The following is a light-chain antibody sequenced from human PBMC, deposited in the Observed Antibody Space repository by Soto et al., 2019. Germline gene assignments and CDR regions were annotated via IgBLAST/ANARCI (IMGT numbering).Light chain of an antibody. Sequence: QSVLTQPASVSGSPGQSITISCTGTSRDIGSYNYVSWYQQYPGKAPKLMIFEVTNRPSGVSNRFSGSKSGNTASLTISGLQAEDEAVYYCSSYAGSTFWVFGGGTKLTVL. J-gene: IGLJ3*02. CDR3: SSYAGSTFWV. V-gene: IGLV2-14*01. CDR1: SRDIGSYNY. CDR2: EVT.